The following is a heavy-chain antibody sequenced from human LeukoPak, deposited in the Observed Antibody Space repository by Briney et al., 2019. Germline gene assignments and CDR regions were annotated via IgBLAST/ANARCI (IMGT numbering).Heavy chain of an antibody. D-gene: IGHD3-10*02. Sequence: GGSLRLSCAASGFTFSSYAMHWVRQAPGKGLEWVAVISFDGSTKFYADSVKGRFTISRDNAKNSLYLQMNSLRAEDTAVYYCAELGITMIGGVWGKGTTVTISS. J-gene: IGHJ6*04. CDR3: AELGITMIGGV. CDR2: ISFDGSTK. CDR1: GFTFSSYA. V-gene: IGHV3-30*04.